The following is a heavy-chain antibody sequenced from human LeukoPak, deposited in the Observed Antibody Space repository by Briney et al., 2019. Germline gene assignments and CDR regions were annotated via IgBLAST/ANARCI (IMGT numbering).Heavy chain of an antibody. CDR3: ARGVGWFDP. D-gene: IGHD3-16*01. CDR2: IKEDGSEK. Sequence: GGSLTLSCARSGLSFTSHWMRWVRQAPAKGLEWVANIKEDGSEKYYVDSVKGRFTISRDNAKNSLSLQMNSLRAEDTAVYYCARGVGWFDPWGQGTLVTVSS. CDR1: GLSFTSHW. J-gene: IGHJ5*02. V-gene: IGHV3-7*01.